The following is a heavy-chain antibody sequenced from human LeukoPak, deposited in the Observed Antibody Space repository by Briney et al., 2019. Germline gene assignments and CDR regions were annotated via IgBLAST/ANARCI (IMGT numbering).Heavy chain of an antibody. J-gene: IGHJ6*03. CDR3: ARTTEGGYTYDYFYYYYMDV. CDR2: IYYSEST. V-gene: IGHV4-59*01. CDR1: GGSISSYY. D-gene: IGHD5-18*01. Sequence: PSETLSLTCTVSGGSISSYYWSWIRQPPGKGLEWIGYIYYSESTNYNPSLKSRVTISVDSSKNQFSLKLSSVTAADTAVYYCARTTEGGYTYDYFYYYYMDVWGKGTTVTISS.